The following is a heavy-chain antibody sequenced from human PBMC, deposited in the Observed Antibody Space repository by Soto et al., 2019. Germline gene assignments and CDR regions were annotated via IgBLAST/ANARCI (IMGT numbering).Heavy chain of an antibody. V-gene: IGHV1-69*01. D-gene: IGHD7-27*01. CDR1: GGTFNIYN. CDR2: ILPIFGTT. CDR3: ARDETGDSYYYYYGMEV. J-gene: IGHJ6*02. Sequence: QVQLVQSGAEVKKPGSSVKVSCKASGGTFNIYNINWVRQAPGQGLEWMGGILPIFGTTNYAQRFKGRLTIIADDSTSTAYMELSSLRSEDTAVYYCARDETGDSYYYYYGMEVWGQGTTVTVTS.